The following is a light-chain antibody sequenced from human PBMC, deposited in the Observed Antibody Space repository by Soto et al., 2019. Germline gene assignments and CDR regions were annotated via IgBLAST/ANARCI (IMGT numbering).Light chain of an antibody. CDR1: QSISSW. CDR2: KAS. CDR3: QQYKTYPYT. J-gene: IGKJ2*01. V-gene: IGKV1-5*03. Sequence: DIQMTQSPSTLSASVGDRVTITCRASQSISSWLAWYQQKPGKAPKILIYKASTLESGVPSRFSGSVSGADFTLTISSLQPDDFATYYCQQYKTYPYTFGQGTKLEIK.